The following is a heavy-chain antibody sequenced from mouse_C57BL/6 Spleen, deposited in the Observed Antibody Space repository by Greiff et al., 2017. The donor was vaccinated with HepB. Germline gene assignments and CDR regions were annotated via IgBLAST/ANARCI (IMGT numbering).Heavy chain of an antibody. CDR3: ARGYDYDYAY. CDR1: GYTFTSYW. J-gene: IGHJ3*01. CDR2: IDPSDSYT. V-gene: IGHV1-69*01. Sequence: QVQLKQPGAELVMPGASVKLSCKASGYTFTSYWMHWVKQRPGQGLEWIGEIDPSDSYTNYNQKFKGKSTLTVDKSSSTAYMQLSSLTSEDSAVYYCARGYDYDYAYWGQGTLVTVSA. D-gene: IGHD2-4*01.